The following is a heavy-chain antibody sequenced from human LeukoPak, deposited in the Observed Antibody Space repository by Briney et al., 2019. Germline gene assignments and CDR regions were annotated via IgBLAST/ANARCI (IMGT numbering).Heavy chain of an antibody. J-gene: IGHJ4*02. D-gene: IGHD2-15*01. CDR3: ARDRRVVAAYGNFDY. CDR2: IYYSGST. CDR1: GYSISSGYY. V-gene: IGHV4-38-2*02. Sequence: SETLSLTCTVSGYSISSGYYWGWIRQPPGKGLEWIGSIYYSGSTYYNPSLKSRVTISVDTSKNQFSLKLSSVTAADTAVYYSARDRRVVAAYGNFDYWGQGTLVTVSS.